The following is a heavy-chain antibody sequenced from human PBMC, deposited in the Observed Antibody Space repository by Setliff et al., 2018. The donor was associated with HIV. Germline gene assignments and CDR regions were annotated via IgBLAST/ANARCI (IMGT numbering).Heavy chain of an antibody. CDR2: IKKSSDGGKT. CDR3: ATDNGPSYSMDI. D-gene: IGHD2-21*01. CDR1: GLTFNNAW. J-gene: IGHJ6*02. Sequence: PGGSLRLSCVASGLTFNNAWMNWVRQAPGKGLEWLGRIKKSSDGGKTDDASPVKGRFTISRDDSKNTLYLQMNSLKIEDTGVYFCATDNGPSYSMDIWGQGTTVTVSS. V-gene: IGHV3-15*01.